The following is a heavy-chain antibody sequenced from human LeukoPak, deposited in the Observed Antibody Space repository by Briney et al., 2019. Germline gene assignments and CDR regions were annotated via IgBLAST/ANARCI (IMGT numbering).Heavy chain of an antibody. J-gene: IGHJ4*02. D-gene: IGHD6-19*01. V-gene: IGHV3-48*03. CDR2: ISSSGSTI. Sequence: GGSLRLSCAASGFTFSSYEMNWVRQAPGKGLEWVSYISSSGSTIYYADSVKGRFTISRDNAKNSLYLQMNSLRAGDTAVYYCARESIAVATSWGQGTLVTVSS. CDR1: GFTFSSYE. CDR3: ARESIAVATS.